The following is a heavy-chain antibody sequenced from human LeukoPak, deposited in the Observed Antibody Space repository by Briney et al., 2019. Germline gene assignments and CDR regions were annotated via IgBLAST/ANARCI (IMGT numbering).Heavy chain of an antibody. CDR2: ISGSGGST. D-gene: IGHD2-2*03. V-gene: IGHV3-23*01. CDR1: GFTFSSYA. CDR3: ARGIGHSPMDY. Sequence: GGSPRLSCAASGFTFSSYAMSWVRQAPGKGLEWVSAISGSGGSTYYADSVKGRFTISRDNSKNTLYLQMNSLRAEDTAVYYCARGIGHSPMDYWGQGTLVTVSS. J-gene: IGHJ4*02.